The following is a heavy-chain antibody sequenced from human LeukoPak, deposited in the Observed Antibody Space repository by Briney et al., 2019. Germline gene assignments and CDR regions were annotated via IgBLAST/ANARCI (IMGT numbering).Heavy chain of an antibody. CDR3: ARGQDVWGSSLDY. Sequence: GGSLRLSCVVSGFTFRSYWMHWVRQAPGKWLVWVSRIKTDGSSTTYADSVKGRFTISRDNAKNTLYLQMNSLRVEDTAVYYCARGQDVWGSSLDYWGQGSLVTVSS. D-gene: IGHD3-16*01. CDR1: GFTFRSYW. J-gene: IGHJ4*02. CDR2: IKTDGSST. V-gene: IGHV3-74*01.